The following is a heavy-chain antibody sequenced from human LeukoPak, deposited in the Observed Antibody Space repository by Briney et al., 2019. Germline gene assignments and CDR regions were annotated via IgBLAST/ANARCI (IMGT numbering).Heavy chain of an antibody. V-gene: IGHV3-33*08. CDR2: IWSDGSKE. CDR1: GLTFSSSG. CDR3: ARVFCTGGSCYGPFDY. Sequence: GGSLRLSCAASGLTFSSSGMHWVRQAPGKGLEWVAVIWSDGSKEYYADSVKGRFSISRDNSRNTVYVQMNSLRVEDTAIYYCARVFCTGGSCYGPFDYWGQGTLVTVSS. D-gene: IGHD2-15*01. J-gene: IGHJ4*02.